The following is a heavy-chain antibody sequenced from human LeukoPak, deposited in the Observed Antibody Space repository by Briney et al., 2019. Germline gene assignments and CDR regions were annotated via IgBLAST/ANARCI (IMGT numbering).Heavy chain of an antibody. Sequence: AASVKVSCKASGYTFTSYSISWVRQAPGQGLEWMGRIIPILGIANYAQKFQGRVTITADKSTSTAYMELSSLRSEDTAVYYCARAEIGYGGHSLGSPYYYYGMDVWGQGTTVTVSS. J-gene: IGHJ6*02. CDR1: GYTFTSYS. CDR3: ARAEIGYGGHSLGSPYYYYGMDV. D-gene: IGHD5-12*01. CDR2: IIPILGIA. V-gene: IGHV1-69*02.